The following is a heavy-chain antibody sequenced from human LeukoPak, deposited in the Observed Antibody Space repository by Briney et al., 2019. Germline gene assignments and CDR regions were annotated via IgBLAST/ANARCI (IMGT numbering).Heavy chain of an antibody. CDR1: GGSISSSSYY. CDR3: ARGRGSYREFDY. V-gene: IGHV4-39*07. J-gene: IGHJ4*02. Sequence: SETLSLTCTVSGGSISSSSYYWGWIRQPPGKGLEWIGSIYYSGSTYYNPSLKSRVTISVDTSKNQFSLKLSSVTAADTAVYYCARGRGSYREFDYWGQGTLVTVSS. CDR2: IYYSGST. D-gene: IGHD1-26*01.